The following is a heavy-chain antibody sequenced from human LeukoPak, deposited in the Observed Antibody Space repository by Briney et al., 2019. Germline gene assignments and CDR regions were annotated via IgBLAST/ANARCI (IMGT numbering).Heavy chain of an antibody. D-gene: IGHD6-19*01. Sequence: PGGSLRLSCAASGFTFSSYAMGWVRQAPGKGLEWVSSIKGGGGDPFYADSVRGRFTISRDNSKNTLYLQLNSLRAEDTAVYYCARDSSGWYYFDYWGQGTLVTVSS. V-gene: IGHV3-23*01. J-gene: IGHJ4*02. CDR1: GFTFSSYA. CDR2: IKGGGGDP. CDR3: ARDSSGWYYFDY.